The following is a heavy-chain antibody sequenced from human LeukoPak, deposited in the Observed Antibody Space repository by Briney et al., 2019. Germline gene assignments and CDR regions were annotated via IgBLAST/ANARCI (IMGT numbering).Heavy chain of an antibody. CDR2: TYSGGNT. J-gene: IGHJ4*02. V-gene: IGHV3-53*01. D-gene: IGHD4-17*01. CDR1: GFTVSSNS. Sequence: GGSLRLSCTVSGFTVSSNSMSWVRQAPGKGLEWVSFTYSGGNTHYSDSVKGRFTISRDNSKNTLYLQMNSLRADDTAVYYCARRAGEYSHPYDYWGQGTLVTVSS. CDR3: ARRAGEYSHPYDY.